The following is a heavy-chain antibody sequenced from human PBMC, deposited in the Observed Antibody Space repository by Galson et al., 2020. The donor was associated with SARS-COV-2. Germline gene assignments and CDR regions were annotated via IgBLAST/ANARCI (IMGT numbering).Heavy chain of an antibody. CDR1: GGSIRSYY. Sequence: SETLSLTCTVSGGSIRSYYWSWIRQSPGKGLEWIGYIYYTGTTKYNPSLESRVTISVDTSKDQFSLKLKSVTAADTAVYYCAREEYYYETTGAPSSAFDIWGQGTMVTVSS. J-gene: IGHJ3*02. CDR2: IYYTGTT. D-gene: IGHD3-22*01. V-gene: IGHV4-59*01. CDR3: AREEYYYETTGAPSSAFDI.